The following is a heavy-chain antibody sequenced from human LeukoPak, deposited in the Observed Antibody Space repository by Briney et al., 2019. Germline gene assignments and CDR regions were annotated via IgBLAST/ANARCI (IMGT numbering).Heavy chain of an antibody. CDR2: IYTSGST. Sequence: SETLSLTCTVSGGSISSYYWSWIRQPAGKGLEWIGRIYTSGSTNYNPSLKSRVTMSVDTSKNQFSLKLSSVTAADTAVYYCARGYEQWLEYYFDYWGQGTLVTVSS. CDR3: ARGYEQWLEYYFDY. D-gene: IGHD6-19*01. J-gene: IGHJ4*02. V-gene: IGHV4-4*07. CDR1: GGSISSYY.